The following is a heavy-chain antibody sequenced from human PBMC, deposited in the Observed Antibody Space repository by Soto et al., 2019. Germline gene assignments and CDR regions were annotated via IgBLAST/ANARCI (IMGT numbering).Heavy chain of an antibody. CDR2: IYYSGST. CDR1: GGSISSYY. Sequence: PSETLSLTCTVSGGSISSYYWSWIRQPPGKGLEWIGYIYYSGSTNYNPSLKSRVTISVDTSKNQFSLKLSSVTAADTAVYYCARLPPEAYWFDPWGQGTLVTVSS. J-gene: IGHJ5*02. V-gene: IGHV4-59*08. CDR3: ARLPPEAYWFDP.